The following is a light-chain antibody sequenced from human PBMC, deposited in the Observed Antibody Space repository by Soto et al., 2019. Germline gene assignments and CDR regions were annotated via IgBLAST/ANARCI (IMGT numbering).Light chain of an antibody. CDR2: DVR. V-gene: IGLV2-14*01. J-gene: IGLJ2*01. CDR3: ASKTTSSTVL. CDR1: SSDVGGYNY. Sequence: QSALTQPPSASGSPGQSVTISCTGTSSDVGGYNYVSWYQQHPGKAPKVLIYDVRIRPSEVSNRFSGSKSGDTASLTISGLQAEDEAVYYCASKTTSSTVLFGGGTKLTVL.